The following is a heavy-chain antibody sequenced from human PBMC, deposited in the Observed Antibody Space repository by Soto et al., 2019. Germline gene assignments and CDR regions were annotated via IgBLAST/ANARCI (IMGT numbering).Heavy chain of an antibody. Sequence: QLLESGGALVQPGGSLRLSCGISGFSLSNYAMAWVRQAPGKGLDWVSSTKASGQDTFYADSLKGRFTMSRDLSKNTLYLQLTSLGVEDTAVYYCVRYGGESIYYMDVWGTGTTVTVSS. J-gene: IGHJ6*03. D-gene: IGHD2-21*01. CDR3: VRYGGESIYYMDV. CDR1: GFSLSNYA. V-gene: IGHV3-23*01. CDR2: TKASGQDT.